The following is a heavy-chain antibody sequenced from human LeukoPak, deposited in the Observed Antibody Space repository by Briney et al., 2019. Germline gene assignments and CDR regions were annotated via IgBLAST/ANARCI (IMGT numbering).Heavy chain of an antibody. D-gene: IGHD4/OR15-4a*01. V-gene: IGHV3-7*01. Sequence: GGSLRLSCAASGFTFSIYAMSWVRQAPGKGLEWVANINLDGSQKYYADSLKGRFTISRDNAKNSLYLQMNSLRAEDTAVYYCARDVDYANPRHDYWGQGTLVTVSS. CDR3: ARDVDYANPRHDY. CDR2: INLDGSQK. J-gene: IGHJ4*02. CDR1: GFTFSIYA.